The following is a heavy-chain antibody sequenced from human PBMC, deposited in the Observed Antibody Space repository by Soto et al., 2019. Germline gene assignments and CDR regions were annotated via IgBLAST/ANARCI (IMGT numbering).Heavy chain of an antibody. CDR3: ASPTREWLPPARDYYYGMDV. J-gene: IGHJ6*02. V-gene: IGHV1-69*06. D-gene: IGHD3-3*01. CDR2: IIPIFDTA. Sequence: QVQLVQSGAEVKKPGSSVKVSCKASGVTFSSYAISWVRQAPGQGLEWMGGIIPIFDTANYAQKFQGRVTITADKSTSTAYMELSSLRSEDTAVYYCASPTREWLPPARDYYYGMDVWGQGTTVTVSS. CDR1: GVTFSSYA.